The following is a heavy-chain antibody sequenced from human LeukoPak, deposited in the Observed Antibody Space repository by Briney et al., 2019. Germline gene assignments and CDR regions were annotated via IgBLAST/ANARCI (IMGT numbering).Heavy chain of an antibody. CDR3: AREGDGYSLGY. J-gene: IGHJ4*02. Sequence: SQTLSLTCAGSGGSISSGGYSWSWIRQPPGKGLEWIGYIYHSGSTYYNPSLKSRVTISVDRSKNQFSLKLSSVTAADTAVYYCAREGDGYSLGYWGQGTLVTVSS. D-gene: IGHD5-24*01. CDR1: GGSISSGGYS. CDR2: IYHSGST. V-gene: IGHV4-30-2*01.